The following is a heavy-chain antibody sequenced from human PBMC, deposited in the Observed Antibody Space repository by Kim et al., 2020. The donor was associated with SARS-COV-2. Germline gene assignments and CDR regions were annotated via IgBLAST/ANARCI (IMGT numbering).Heavy chain of an antibody. V-gene: IGHV4-39*01. Sequence: WFGRIYYRGGTHYNPSLKGRVTISVDTSKTQFSLKLSSVTAADTAVYYCARHTLSITIFGVVSRQPFDPWGQGTLVTVSS. D-gene: IGHD3-3*01. J-gene: IGHJ5*02. CDR2: IYYRGGT. CDR3: ARHTLSITIFGVVSRQPFDP.